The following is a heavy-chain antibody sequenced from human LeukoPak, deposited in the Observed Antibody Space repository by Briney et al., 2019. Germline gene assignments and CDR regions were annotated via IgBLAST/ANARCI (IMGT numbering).Heavy chain of an antibody. Sequence: GGSLRLSCAASGFTFTSYAINWVRQAPGKALEWVSTISGSGDITYYADSVKGRFTISRDNSKNTLYLQMNSLRAEDTAVYYCAKRYCSGASCSLFDYWGQGTLLTVSS. V-gene: IGHV3-23*01. CDR2: ISGSGDIT. D-gene: IGHD2-15*01. CDR3: AKRYCSGASCSLFDY. J-gene: IGHJ4*02. CDR1: GFTFTSYA.